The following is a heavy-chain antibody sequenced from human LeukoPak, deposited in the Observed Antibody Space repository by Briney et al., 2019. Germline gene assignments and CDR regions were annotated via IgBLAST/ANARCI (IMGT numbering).Heavy chain of an antibody. Sequence: ASVKVSCKASGYTFTDYYMHWVRQAPGQGLEWMGWIVTNNGATNYAQNFKGRVTMTRDTSVSTGYVEVSGLRSDDTAVYYCARGGPHHGFDIWAQGTMVTVSS. CDR2: IVTNNGAT. CDR3: ARGGPHHGFDI. CDR1: GYTFTDYY. V-gene: IGHV1-2*02. J-gene: IGHJ3*02.